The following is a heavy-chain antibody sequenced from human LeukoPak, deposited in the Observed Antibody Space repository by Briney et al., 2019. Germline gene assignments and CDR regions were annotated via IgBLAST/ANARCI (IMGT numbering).Heavy chain of an antibody. V-gene: IGHV4-34*01. CDR1: GGSVTNYY. J-gene: IGHJ4*02. CDR2: INHSGST. D-gene: IGHD3-10*01. CDR3: ARWYYYGSGSYYIYFDY. Sequence: SETLSLTCTVSGGSVTNYYWSWIRQPPGKGLEWIGEINHSGSTNYNPSLKSRVTISVDTSKNQFSLKLSSVTAADTAVYYCARWYYYGSGSYYIYFDYWGQGTLVTVSS.